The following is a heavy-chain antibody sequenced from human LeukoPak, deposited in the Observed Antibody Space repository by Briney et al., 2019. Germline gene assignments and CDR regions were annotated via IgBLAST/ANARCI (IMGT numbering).Heavy chain of an antibody. CDR2: IKSKTDGGTT. D-gene: IGHD3-10*01. J-gene: IGHJ4*02. CDR1: GFTFSNAW. V-gene: IGHV3-15*01. CDR3: TTDPVVGLLWFGESFLGY. Sequence: GGSLRLSCAASGFTFSNAWMSWVRQAPGKGLEWGGRIKSKTDGGTTDYAARVKGRFTISRDDSKNTLYLQMNSLKTEDTAVYYCTTDPVVGLLWFGESFLGYWGQGTLVTVSS.